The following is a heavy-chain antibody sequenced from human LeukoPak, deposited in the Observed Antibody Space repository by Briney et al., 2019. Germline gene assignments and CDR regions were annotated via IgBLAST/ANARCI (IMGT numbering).Heavy chain of an antibody. CDR2: INNEGSHT. V-gene: IGHV3-74*01. Sequence: GGSLRLSCAASGFTFSGHWMHWVRQAPGKGLVWVSRINNEGSHTTYADAVTGRFSISRDNAKNTLYLQMNSLRVEDTAVYYCAKHVRAISSFDYWGQGTLVTVSS. J-gene: IGHJ4*02. CDR1: GFTFSGHW. D-gene: IGHD3-10*02. CDR3: AKHVRAISSFDY.